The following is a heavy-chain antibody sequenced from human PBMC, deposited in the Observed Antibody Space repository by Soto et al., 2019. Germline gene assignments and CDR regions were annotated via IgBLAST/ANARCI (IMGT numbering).Heavy chain of an antibody. Sequence: EVQLVESGGGLVQPGGSLRLSCAASGFTFGSYAMHWVRQAPGKGLEYVSAITNNGRSTYYADSVKGRFTISRDNFKNTLYLQMGSLRPDDMAVYYCASAHNDGYYDYWGQGTLVTVSS. D-gene: IGHD1-1*01. CDR3: ASAHNDGYYDY. CDR2: ITNNGRST. J-gene: IGHJ4*02. CDR1: GFTFGSYA. V-gene: IGHV3-64*07.